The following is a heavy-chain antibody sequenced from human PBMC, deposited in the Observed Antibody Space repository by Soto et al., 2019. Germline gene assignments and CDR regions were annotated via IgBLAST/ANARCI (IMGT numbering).Heavy chain of an antibody. CDR2: IYYSGST. J-gene: IGHJ5*02. V-gene: IGHV4-31*03. CDR3: ARERKDDFWSGCYPINWFDP. Sequence: PSETQSLTCTVSGGSISSGGYYWSWIRQHPGKGLEWIGYIYYSGSTYYNPSLKSRVTISVDTSKNQFSLKLSSVTAADTAVYYCARERKDDFWSGCYPINWFDPWGQGTLVTVSS. D-gene: IGHD3-3*01. CDR1: GGSISSGGYY.